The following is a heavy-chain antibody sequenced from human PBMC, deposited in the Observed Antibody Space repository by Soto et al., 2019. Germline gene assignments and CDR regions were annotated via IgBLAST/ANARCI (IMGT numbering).Heavy chain of an antibody. V-gene: IGHV6-1*01. CDR1: GDSVSSNSAA. CDR2: TYYRSKWYN. CDR3: ARDIGSGHYYYYGMAV. D-gene: IGHD3-3*01. J-gene: IGHJ6*02. Sequence: SQTLSLTCAISGDSVSSNSAAWSWIRQSPSRGLEWLGRTYYRSKWYNDYAVSVKSRITINPDTSKNQFSLQLNSVTPEDTAVYYCARDIGSGHYYYYGMAVWGQGTTVTLPS.